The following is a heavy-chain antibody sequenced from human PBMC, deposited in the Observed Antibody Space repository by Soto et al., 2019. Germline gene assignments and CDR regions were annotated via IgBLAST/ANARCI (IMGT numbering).Heavy chain of an antibody. Sequence: QVVLLQSGAEVKEPGSSVRVFCEVSGSTFNNFAFSWVRQAPGHGPEWMGGIVVISNTADYSQRFQDRVTITADTSTNTLYMELGSLTFEDTAVYYCARAIKRWEVHYYFDYWGQGTLVTVSS. V-gene: IGHV1-69*06. CDR1: GSTFNNFA. CDR2: IVVISNTA. CDR3: ARAIKRWEVHYYFDY. D-gene: IGHD1-26*01. J-gene: IGHJ4*02.